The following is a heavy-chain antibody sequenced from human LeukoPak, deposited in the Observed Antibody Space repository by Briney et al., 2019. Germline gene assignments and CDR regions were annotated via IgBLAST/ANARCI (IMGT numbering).Heavy chain of an antibody. Sequence: GESLKISCKASGYSSTSYWIGWVRQMPGKGLEWMGIIYPGDSDTTYSPSFQGQVTISADKSISTAYLQWSSLKASDTAMYFCARRAYSSGWYYFDYWGQGTPVTVSS. J-gene: IGHJ4*02. CDR2: IYPGDSDT. V-gene: IGHV5-51*01. D-gene: IGHD6-19*01. CDR3: ARRAYSSGWYYFDY. CDR1: GYSSTSYW.